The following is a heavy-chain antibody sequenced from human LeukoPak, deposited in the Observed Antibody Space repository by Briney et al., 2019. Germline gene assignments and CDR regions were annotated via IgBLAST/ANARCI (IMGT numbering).Heavy chain of an antibody. CDR3: ARGLGIAAAGYFDY. CDR2: INHSGST. Sequence: PSETLSLTCAVYGGSFSGYYWSWIRQPPGKGLEWIGVINHSGSTNYSPSLKSRVTISVDTSKNQFSLKLSSVTAAEMAVYYCARGLGIAAAGYFDYWGPGTLVTVSS. D-gene: IGHD6-13*01. V-gene: IGHV4-34*01. J-gene: IGHJ4*02. CDR1: GGSFSGYY.